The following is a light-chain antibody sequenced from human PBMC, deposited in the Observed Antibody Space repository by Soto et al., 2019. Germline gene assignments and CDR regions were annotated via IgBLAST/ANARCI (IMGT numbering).Light chain of an antibody. V-gene: IGLV2-14*01. CDR3: SSYTSSSTLEVV. CDR2: DVS. Sequence: ALTQPASVSGSPGQSITISCTGTSSDVGGYNYVSWYQQHPGKAPKLMIYDVSNRPSGVSNRFSGSKSGNTASLTISGLQAEDEADYYCSSYTSSSTLEVVFGGGTKLTVL. CDR1: SSDVGGYNY. J-gene: IGLJ2*01.